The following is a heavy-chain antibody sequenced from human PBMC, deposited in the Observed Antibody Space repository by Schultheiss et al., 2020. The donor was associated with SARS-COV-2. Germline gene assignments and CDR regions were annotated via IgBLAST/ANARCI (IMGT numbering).Heavy chain of an antibody. J-gene: IGHJ6*02. V-gene: IGHV3-30*02. Sequence: GGSLRLSCAASGFTFSISGMHWVRQAPGKGMEWVAVIRYDGSNKYYADSVKGRFTISRDNSKNTLYLQMNSLRAEDTAVYYCAKSDRSRPYYGMDVWGQGTTVTSP. CDR3: AKSDRSRPYYGMDV. CDR2: IRYDGSNK. CDR1: GFTFSISG.